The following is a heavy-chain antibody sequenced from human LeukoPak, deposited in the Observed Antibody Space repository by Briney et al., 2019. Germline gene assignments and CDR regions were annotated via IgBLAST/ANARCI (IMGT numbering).Heavy chain of an antibody. Sequence: GGSLRLSCAASGFTFDNYAMSWVRQAPGKGLEWVSGISWNSGSIGYADSVKGRFTISRDNAKNSLYLQMNSLRAEDTALYYCAKGKDYYGPIDYWGQGTLVTVSS. V-gene: IGHV3-9*01. CDR1: GFTFDNYA. CDR3: AKGKDYYGPIDY. J-gene: IGHJ4*02. CDR2: ISWNSGSI. D-gene: IGHD3-10*01.